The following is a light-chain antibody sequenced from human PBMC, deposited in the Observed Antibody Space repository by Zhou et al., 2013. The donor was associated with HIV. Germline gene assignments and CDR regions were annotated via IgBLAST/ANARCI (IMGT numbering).Light chain of an antibody. J-gene: IGKJ4*01. CDR3: QQYGTSPLT. V-gene: IGKV3-11*01. Sequence: EIVLTQSPATLSLFPGQRATLSCRASQSIGNFLAWYQQKPGQAPRILIFDASNRATGIPARFSGSGSGTDFTLTISSLEPEDFAVYYCQQYGTSPLTFGGGPRWRSN. CDR1: QSIGNF. CDR2: DAS.